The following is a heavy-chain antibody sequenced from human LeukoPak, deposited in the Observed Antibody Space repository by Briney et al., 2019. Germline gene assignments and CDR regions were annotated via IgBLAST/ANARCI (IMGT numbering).Heavy chain of an antibody. J-gene: IGHJ4*02. CDR2: INHSGTT. CDR1: GGSFSGNY. V-gene: IGHV4-34*01. D-gene: IGHD3-22*01. CDR3: ARRTGTYYYDSSGYSPWRYYFDY. Sequence: PSETLSLTCAVYGGSFSGNYWSWIRQPPGKGLEWIGDINHSGTTNYSPSLKSRVTISVDTSKNQFSLNLSSVTAADTAVFYCARRTGTYYYDSSGYSPWRYYFDYWGQGTLVTVSS.